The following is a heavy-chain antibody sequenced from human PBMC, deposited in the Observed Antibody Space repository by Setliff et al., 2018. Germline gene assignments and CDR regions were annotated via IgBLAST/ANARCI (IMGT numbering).Heavy chain of an antibody. Sequence: LRLSCAASGFTFSSYAMNWVRQAPGKGLEWVSFISAGGSRTYYADSVKGRVTISRDNSKNTLYLQMNSLRAEDTAVYYCARSENCFSTHCSPYDYWGQGTLVTVSS. CDR2: ISAGGSRT. J-gene: IGHJ4*02. D-gene: IGHD2-2*01. CDR1: GFTFSSYA. CDR3: ARSENCFSTHCSPYDY. V-gene: IGHV3-23*01.